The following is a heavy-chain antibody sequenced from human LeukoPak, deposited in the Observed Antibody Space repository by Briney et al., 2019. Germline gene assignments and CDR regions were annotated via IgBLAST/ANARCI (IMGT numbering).Heavy chain of an antibody. J-gene: IGHJ5*02. CDR3: ARSRIPATSPFDP. V-gene: IGHV4-34*01. CDR1: VGSFSGYY. Sequence: PSETLSLTCAVYVGSFSGYYWSWIRQPPGKGLEWIGEVDHSGSTNYNPSLKSRVTLSVDASKNQFSLKLSSVTAADTAVYYCARSRIPATSPFDPWGQGTLVTVSP. CDR2: VDHSGST. D-gene: IGHD2-2*01.